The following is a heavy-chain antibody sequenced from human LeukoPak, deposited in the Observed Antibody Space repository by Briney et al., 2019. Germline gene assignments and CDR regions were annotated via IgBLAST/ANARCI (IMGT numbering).Heavy chain of an antibody. Sequence: NAGGSLRFSCAASGFTFSSYSRNWVRQAPGKGLEWVSSISSSSSYIYYADSVKGRFTISRDNAKNSLYLQMNSLRAEDTAVYYCARYGVGDYFDYWGQGTLVTVSS. D-gene: IGHD3-16*01. J-gene: IGHJ4*02. V-gene: IGHV3-21*01. CDR1: GFTFSSYS. CDR3: ARYGVGDYFDY. CDR2: ISSSSSYI.